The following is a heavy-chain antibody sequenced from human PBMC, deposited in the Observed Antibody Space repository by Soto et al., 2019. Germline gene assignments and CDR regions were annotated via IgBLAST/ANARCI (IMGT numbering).Heavy chain of an antibody. V-gene: IGHV4-31*03. Sequence: TMSLPCSVSGGSISTVGHYWAWIRQPPGKGLEWIGSIYHTGSTYYSKSLRSRLTMSVDTSKSQFSLRLSSVTAAHTAVYYCAREVAAAGTTFEHWGQGT. CDR3: AREVAAAGTTFEH. CDR1: GGSISTVGHY. D-gene: IGHD6-13*01. J-gene: IGHJ4*02. CDR2: IYHTGST.